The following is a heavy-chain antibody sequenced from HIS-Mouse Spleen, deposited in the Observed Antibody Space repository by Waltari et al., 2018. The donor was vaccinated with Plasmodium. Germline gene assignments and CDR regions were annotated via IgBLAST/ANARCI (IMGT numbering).Heavy chain of an antibody. CDR3: ARLVVVASKDSY. V-gene: IGHV4-34*01. CDR1: GGSFSSYS. Sequence: QVQLQQWGAGLLKPSETLSLTCAVSGGSFSSYSRSWIRQPPGTGLEWIGEINHSGSTNYNPSLKSRVTISVDTSKNQFSLKLSSVTAADTAVYYCARLVVVASKDSYWGQGTLVTVSS. J-gene: IGHJ4*02. CDR2: INHSGST. D-gene: IGHD2-15*01.